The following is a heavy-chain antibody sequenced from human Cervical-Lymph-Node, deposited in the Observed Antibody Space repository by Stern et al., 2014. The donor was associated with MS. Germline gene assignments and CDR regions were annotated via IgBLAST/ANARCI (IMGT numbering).Heavy chain of an antibody. CDR2: ISYDGSNK. CDR3: ARERVKYYFDY. V-gene: IGHV3-30-3*01. J-gene: IGHJ4*02. CDR1: GFTFSSYA. D-gene: IGHD3-3*01. Sequence: QVQLVQSGGGVVQPGRSLRLSCAASGFTFSSYAMHWVRQAPGKGLEWVAVISYDGSNKYYADSVKGRFTISRDNSKNTLYLQMNSLRAEDTAVYYCARERVKYYFDYWGQGTLVTVAS.